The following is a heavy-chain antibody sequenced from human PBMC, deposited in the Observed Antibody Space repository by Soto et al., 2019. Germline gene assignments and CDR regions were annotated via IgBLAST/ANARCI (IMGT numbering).Heavy chain of an antibody. CDR3: ARVLTGTTFGFDP. Sequence: SVKVSCKASGGTFSSYAISWVRQVPGQGLEWMGGIIPIFGTANYAQKFQGRVTITADESTSTAYMELSSLRSEDTAVYYCARVLTGTTFGFDPWGQGTLVTVSS. V-gene: IGHV1-69*13. CDR1: GGTFSSYA. CDR2: IIPIFGTA. J-gene: IGHJ5*02. D-gene: IGHD1-20*01.